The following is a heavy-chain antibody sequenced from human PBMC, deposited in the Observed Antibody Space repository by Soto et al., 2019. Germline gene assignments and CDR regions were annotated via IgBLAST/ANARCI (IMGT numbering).Heavy chain of an antibody. CDR2: IYHSGST. V-gene: IGHV4-30-2*01. CDR3: ARGMTTVTTLDS. D-gene: IGHD4-4*01. Sequence: QLQLQESGSGLVKPSQTLSLTCAVSGGSISSGGYSWTWIRQPPGKGLEWIGYIYHSGSTYYNPSSKSRVTISVDRTKKQFSLKLSSVTAADTAVYYCARGMTTVTTLDSWGQGTLVTVSS. CDR1: GGSISSGGYS. J-gene: IGHJ4*02.